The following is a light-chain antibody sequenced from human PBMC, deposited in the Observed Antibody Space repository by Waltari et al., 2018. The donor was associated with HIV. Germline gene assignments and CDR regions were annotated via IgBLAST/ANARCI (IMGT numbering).Light chain of an antibody. V-gene: IGKV1-8*01. J-gene: IGKJ3*01. Sequence: AIRMTQSPSSFSASTGDRVTITCRASQGISSYLAWYQQKLGKAPKLLIYAASTLQSGVPSRFSGSGSGTDFTLTISCLQSEDFATYYCQQYYSYPITFGPGTKVDIK. CDR3: QQYYSYPIT. CDR1: QGISSY. CDR2: AAS.